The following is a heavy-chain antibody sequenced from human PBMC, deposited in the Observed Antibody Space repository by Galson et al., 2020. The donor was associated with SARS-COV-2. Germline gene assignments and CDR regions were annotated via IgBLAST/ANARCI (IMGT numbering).Heavy chain of an antibody. J-gene: IGHJ6*03. V-gene: IGHV1-69*13. D-gene: IGHD6-6*01. Sequence: SVKVSCKASGGTFSSYAISWVRQAPGQGLEWMGGLIHIFGTANYAQKFQGRVTITADESTSTAYMELSSLRSEDTAVYYCARAGYSSSFGYYYYMDVWGKGTTVTVSS. CDR3: ARAGYSSSFGYYYYMDV. CDR2: LIHIFGTA. CDR1: GGTFSSYA.